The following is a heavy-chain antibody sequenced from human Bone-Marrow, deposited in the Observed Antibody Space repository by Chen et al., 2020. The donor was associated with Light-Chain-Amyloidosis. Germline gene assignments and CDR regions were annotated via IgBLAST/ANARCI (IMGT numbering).Heavy chain of an antibody. D-gene: IGHD5-12*01. Sequence: DVQLLESGVGLVQRGGYLILTCAASVFTFRTSWMHWVRQAPGKGLVWVSRINPDGTRVDYADSVRGRFTISRDDAKSTVYLQMNSLRAEDTAVYYCSREFTGYDDYWGQGTLVTVSS. CDR2: INPDGTRV. V-gene: IGHV3-74*01. CDR1: VFTFRTSW. CDR3: SREFTGYDDY. J-gene: IGHJ4*02.